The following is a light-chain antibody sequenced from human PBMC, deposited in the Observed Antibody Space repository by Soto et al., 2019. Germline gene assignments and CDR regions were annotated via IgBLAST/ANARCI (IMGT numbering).Light chain of an antibody. J-gene: IGKJ2*01. Sequence: EIVLTQSPATLSLSPGERATLSCRASQSVSSYLAWYQQKPGQAPRLLIYDASNRATGIPARFSGSGSGTDFTLTISSLEPEDFAVYYCKQRSNWPPYTFGPGTKLEIK. CDR3: KQRSNWPPYT. V-gene: IGKV3-11*01. CDR1: QSVSSY. CDR2: DAS.